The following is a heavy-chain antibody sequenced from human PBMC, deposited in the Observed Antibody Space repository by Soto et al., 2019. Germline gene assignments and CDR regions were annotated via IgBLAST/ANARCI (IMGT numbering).Heavy chain of an antibody. CDR2: IIPLGSSQ. V-gene: IGHV1-69*04. J-gene: IGHJ3*01. CDR1: GATYSPFIAYA. Sequence: QVQLVQSGAEVKKPGSLLKGSCTASGATYSPFIAYAISWLRQAPGQDRAWTASIIPLGSSQHYADGFQGRATISADSSTFTVSLEVTNLTSADAAVYLCARSRDRCGGDCYSVYAAFDLWGQGTAVTVSS. CDR3: ARSRDRCGGDCYSVYAAFDL. D-gene: IGHD2-21*02.